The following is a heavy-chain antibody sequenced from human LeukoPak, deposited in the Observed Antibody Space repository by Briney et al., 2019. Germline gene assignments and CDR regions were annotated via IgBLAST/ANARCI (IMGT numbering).Heavy chain of an antibody. J-gene: IGHJ4*02. CDR3: AKDVDTAIMDY. Sequence: GGSLRLSCAASGFTFSVYTMGWVRQAPGKGLEWVSDINSGGGSTYYAGSVQGRFTISRDNSKNTLYLQMNSLRAEDTAVYYCAKDVDTAIMDYWGQGTLVTVSS. CDR1: GFTFSVYT. D-gene: IGHD5-18*01. CDR2: INSGGGST. V-gene: IGHV3-23*01.